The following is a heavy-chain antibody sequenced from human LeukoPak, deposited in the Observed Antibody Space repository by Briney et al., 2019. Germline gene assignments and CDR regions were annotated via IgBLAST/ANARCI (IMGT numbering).Heavy chain of an antibody. D-gene: IGHD4-17*01. Sequence: SETLSLTCTVSGGSISSYYWSWIRQPAGKGLEWIGRIYTSGSTNYNPSLKSRVTMSVDTSKNQFSLKLSSVTAADTAVYYCARDYGDYVGRPRAYYYYMDVWGKGTTVTISS. CDR3: ARDYGDYVGRPRAYYYYMDV. CDR2: IYTSGST. V-gene: IGHV4-4*07. J-gene: IGHJ6*03. CDR1: GGSISSYY.